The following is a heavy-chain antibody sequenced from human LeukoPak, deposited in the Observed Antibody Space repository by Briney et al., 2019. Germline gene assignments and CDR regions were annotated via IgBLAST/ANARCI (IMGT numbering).Heavy chain of an antibody. Sequence: ASVKVSCKASGYTFTSYDINWVRQATGQGLEWMGWMNPNSGNTGYAQKFQGRVTMTRNTSISTAYMELSSLRSEDTAVYYCARVTSYGSYYYYGMDVWGRGTTVTVSS. D-gene: IGHD4-17*01. J-gene: IGHJ6*02. CDR3: ARVTSYGSYYYYGMDV. V-gene: IGHV1-8*01. CDR2: MNPNSGNT. CDR1: GYTFTSYD.